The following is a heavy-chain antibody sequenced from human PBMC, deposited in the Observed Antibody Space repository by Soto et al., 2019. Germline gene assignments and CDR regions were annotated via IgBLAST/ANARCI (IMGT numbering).Heavy chain of an antibody. V-gene: IGHV3-23*01. D-gene: IGHD3-10*01. CDR1: GFTFSSYA. J-gene: IGHJ4*02. Sequence: HPGGSLRLSCAASGFTFSSYAMSWVRQAPGKGLEWVSAISGSGGSTYYADSVKGRFTISRDNSKNTLYLQMNSLRAEDTAVYYCAKYDDRILTRFGELAPSSDYWGQGTLVTVSS. CDR2: ISGSGGST. CDR3: AKYDDRILTRFGELAPSSDY.